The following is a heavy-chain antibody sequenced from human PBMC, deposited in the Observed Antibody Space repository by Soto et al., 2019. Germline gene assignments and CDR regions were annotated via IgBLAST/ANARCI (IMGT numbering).Heavy chain of an antibody. CDR2: MNPNSGNT. D-gene: IGHD1-20*01. CDR3: AILAGITGTTEIDP. CDR1: GYTFTSYD. V-gene: IGHV1-8*01. J-gene: IGHJ5*02. Sequence: GASVKVSCKASGYTFTSYDINWVRQATGQGLEWMGWMNPNSGNTGYAQKFRGRVTMTRNTSISTAYMELSSLRSEDTAVYYCAILAGITGTTEIDPWGQGTLVTVSS.